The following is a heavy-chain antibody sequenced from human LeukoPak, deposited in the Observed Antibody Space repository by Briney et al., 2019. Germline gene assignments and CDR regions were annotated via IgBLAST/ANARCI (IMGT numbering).Heavy chain of an antibody. CDR1: GGSVSSYY. V-gene: IGHV4-59*02. J-gene: IGHJ4*02. Sequence: PSETLSLTCAVSGGSVSSYYWSWIRQPPGKGLEWTGYIYHSGSTNYNPSLKSRVTISVDTSKNQFSLKLSSVTAADTAVYYCASEQNYGDYIGWGQGTLVTVSS. CDR2: IYHSGST. CDR3: ASEQNYGDYIG. D-gene: IGHD4-17*01.